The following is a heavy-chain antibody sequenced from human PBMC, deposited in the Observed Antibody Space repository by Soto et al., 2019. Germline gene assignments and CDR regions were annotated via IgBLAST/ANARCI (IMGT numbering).Heavy chain of an antibody. CDR3: TVRGFSSSWSSFDF. CDR2: ISASGATT. Sequence: DVDLLESGGGLVQPGGSLRLSCAGSGFSFSDITMIWVRQPPGKGLQWVADISASGATTNYADSVRGRFTISRDNSKSTLYLQMTRLGVEDTAVYYCTVRGFSSSWSSFDFWGQGTLVTVSS. V-gene: IGHV3-23*01. D-gene: IGHD6-13*01. J-gene: IGHJ4*02. CDR1: GFSFSDIT.